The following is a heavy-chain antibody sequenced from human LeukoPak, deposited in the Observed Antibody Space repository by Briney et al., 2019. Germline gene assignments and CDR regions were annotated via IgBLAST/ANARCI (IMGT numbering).Heavy chain of an antibody. CDR3: ARVPGIAAAGTLYYYYYGMDV. V-gene: IGHV5-51*01. Sequence: GESLKISCKGSGYSFTSYWIGWVRQMPGKGLEWMGIIYPGDSDTRYSPSFQGQVTISADKSISTAYLQWSSLKASDTAMYYCARVPGIAAAGTLYYYYYGMDVWGQGTTVTVSS. D-gene: IGHD6-13*01. CDR1: GYSFTSYW. J-gene: IGHJ6*02. CDR2: IYPGDSDT.